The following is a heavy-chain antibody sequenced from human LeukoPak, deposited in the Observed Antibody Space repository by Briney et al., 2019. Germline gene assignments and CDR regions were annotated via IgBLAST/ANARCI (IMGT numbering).Heavy chain of an antibody. Sequence: GGSLRLSCAASGFTFSDYAMHWVRQAPGKGLEWVADISYDGSNRYYADSVKGRFTISRDNSKNTLYLQMNSLRAEDTAVYYCAREWFGELSGDAFDIWGQGTMVTVSS. V-gene: IGHV3-30*04. CDR3: AREWFGELSGDAFDI. CDR1: GFTFSDYA. D-gene: IGHD3-10*01. J-gene: IGHJ3*02. CDR2: ISYDGSNR.